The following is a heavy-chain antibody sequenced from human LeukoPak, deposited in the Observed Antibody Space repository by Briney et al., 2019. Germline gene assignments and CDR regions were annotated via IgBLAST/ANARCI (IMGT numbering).Heavy chain of an antibody. CDR2: IYSGGST. V-gene: IGHV3-53*01. D-gene: IGHD3-22*01. CDR3: AGDSSGYPYYFDY. J-gene: IGHJ4*02. Sequence: GGALRLSFAASGFPVSSNYMSWGRRAPGKGLEGVSVIYSGGSTYYAYSVKGRFTISRDNSKNTLYLQMNSLRAEDTAVYYCAGDSSGYPYYFDYWGQGTLVTVSS. CDR1: GFPVSSNY.